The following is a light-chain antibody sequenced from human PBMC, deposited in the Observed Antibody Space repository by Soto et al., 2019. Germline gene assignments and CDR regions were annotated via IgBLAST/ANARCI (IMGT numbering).Light chain of an antibody. CDR1: LSASTN. V-gene: IGKV3-15*01. CDR3: QQYMNWPPWT. Sequence: ETVMTQSPATLSVSPGETATLSCRASLSASTNLSWYQHKPGQAPRLLIYGASIRASGIPARFRGSGAVTQFALTISRLQAEDVAVYYCQQYMNWPPWTFGQGTKVEIK. J-gene: IGKJ1*01. CDR2: GAS.